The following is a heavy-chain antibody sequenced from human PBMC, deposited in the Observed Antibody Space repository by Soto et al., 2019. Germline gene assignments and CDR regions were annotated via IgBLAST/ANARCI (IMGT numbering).Heavy chain of an antibody. J-gene: IGHJ6*02. CDR3: AKDMAGYCSSTSCPNYYYYGMDV. V-gene: IGHV3-23*01. D-gene: IGHD2-2*01. Sequence: SLRLSCAASGFTFSSYAMSWVRQAPGKGLEWVSAISGSGGSTYYADSVKGRFTISRDNSKNTLYLQMNSLRAEDTAVYYCAKDMAGYCSSTSCPNYYYYGMDVWGQGTTVTVSS. CDR1: GFTFSSYA. CDR2: ISGSGGST.